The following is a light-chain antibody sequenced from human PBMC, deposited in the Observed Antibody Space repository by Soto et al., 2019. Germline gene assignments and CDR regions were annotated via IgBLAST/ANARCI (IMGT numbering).Light chain of an antibody. CDR3: ETWDGSLSVVV. CDR1: SSNIGNNY. V-gene: IGLV1-51*01. J-gene: IGLJ2*01. Sequence: QSVLTQPPSVSAAPGQKVTISCSGTSSNIGNNYVSWYKQLPGTAPKLLIYDSDKRPSGIPDRFSGSKSGTSATLGITGLQTGDEADYYCETWDGSLSVVVFGGGTKVTVL. CDR2: DSD.